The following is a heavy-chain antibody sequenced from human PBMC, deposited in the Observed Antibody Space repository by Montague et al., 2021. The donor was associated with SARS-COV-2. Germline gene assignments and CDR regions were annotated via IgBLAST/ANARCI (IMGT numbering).Heavy chain of an antibody. V-gene: IGHV2-70*11. CDR2: XXWGDDK. CDR3: ARTSIAAAGTAIDY. Sequence: PALVKPTQTLTLTCTFSGFSLSTSGMCVSWIRQPPGKALEWLARXXWGDDKYYSTSLKTRLTISKDTSKNQVVLTMTNMDPVDTATYYCARTSIAAAGTAIDYWGQGTLATVSS. D-gene: IGHD6-13*01. J-gene: IGHJ4*02. CDR1: GFSLSTSGMC.